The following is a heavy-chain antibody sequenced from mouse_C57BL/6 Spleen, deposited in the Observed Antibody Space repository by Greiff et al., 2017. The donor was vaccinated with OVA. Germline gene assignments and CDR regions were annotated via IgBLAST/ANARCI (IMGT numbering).Heavy chain of an antibody. V-gene: IGHV1-15*01. Sequence: QVQLKESGAELVRPGASVTLSCKASGYTFTDYEMHWVKQTPVHGLEWIGAIDPETGGTAYNQKFKGKAILTADKSSSTAYMELRSLTSEDSAVYYCTRKGTRTVVAPLDYWGQGTTLTVSS. CDR2: IDPETGGT. CDR1: GYTFTDYE. CDR3: TRKGTRTVVAPLDY. D-gene: IGHD1-1*01. J-gene: IGHJ2*01.